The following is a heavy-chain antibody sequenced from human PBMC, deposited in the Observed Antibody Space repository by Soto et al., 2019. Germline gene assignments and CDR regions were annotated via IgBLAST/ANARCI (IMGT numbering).Heavy chain of an antibody. CDR1: GFTVISYA. Sequence: PGWALGLSCASSGFTVISYAMKWVRQAPGKGLEWVSTISGSGGSTYYADSVKGRFSISRDSSKNTLSLQMSSLRAEDTAVYYCVLGYNYGPQAFDIWGQGTMVTVSS. CDR2: ISGSGGST. D-gene: IGHD5-18*01. CDR3: VLGYNYGPQAFDI. J-gene: IGHJ3*02. V-gene: IGHV3-23*01.